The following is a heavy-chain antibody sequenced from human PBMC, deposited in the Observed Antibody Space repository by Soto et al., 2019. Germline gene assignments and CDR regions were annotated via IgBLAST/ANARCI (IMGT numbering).Heavy chain of an antibody. CDR1: GFTFSSYW. J-gene: IGHJ4*02. CDR2: IDSDGSST. D-gene: IGHD1-7*01. V-gene: IGHV3-74*01. Sequence: EVQLVESGGGLVQPGGSLRLSCAASGFTFSSYWMHWVRQAPGKGLVWVSRIDSDGSSTKYADSVKGRFTISRDNAKNTLYLQINSLGPEDTAIYYCARKWAGGTNAFDYWGQGTLVTVSS. CDR3: ARKWAGGTNAFDY.